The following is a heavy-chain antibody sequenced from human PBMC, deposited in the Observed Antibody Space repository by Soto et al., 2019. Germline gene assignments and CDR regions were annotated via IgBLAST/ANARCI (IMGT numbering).Heavy chain of an antibody. CDR2: IDWDDDK. V-gene: IGHV2-70*01. Sequence: ESGPTLVNPTQTLTLTCTFSGFSLSTSGMCVSWIRQPPGKALEWLALIDWDDDKYYSTSLKTRLTISKDTSKNQVVLTMTNMDPVDTATYYCARIAYRGYYYYGMDVWGQGTTVTSP. CDR1: GFSLSTSGMC. CDR3: ARIAYRGYYYYGMDV. D-gene: IGHD4-4*01. J-gene: IGHJ6*02.